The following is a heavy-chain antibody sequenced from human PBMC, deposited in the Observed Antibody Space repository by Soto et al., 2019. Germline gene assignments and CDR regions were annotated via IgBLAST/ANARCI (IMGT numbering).Heavy chain of an antibody. CDR2: IYHTGST. J-gene: IGHJ4*02. CDR3: AREFSNSPEAFDS. D-gene: IGHD6-6*01. CDR1: GGSVNRDNYY. Sequence: SETLSLTCTVSGGSVNRDNYYWSWIRHPPGRGLDWIGYIYHTGSTNYNPSLNSRVTISVDTSRNQFSLKLNSVTAADTAVYYCAREFSNSPEAFDSWGQGTLVTVSS. V-gene: IGHV4-61*01.